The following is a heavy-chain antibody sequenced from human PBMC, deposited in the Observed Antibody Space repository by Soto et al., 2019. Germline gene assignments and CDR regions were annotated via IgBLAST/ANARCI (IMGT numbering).Heavy chain of an antibody. CDR3: ARVPTSSSHWFDP. CDR2: IYYIGST. J-gene: IGHJ5*02. V-gene: IGHV4-31*03. D-gene: IGHD2-2*01. CDR1: GGSISSGCYY. Sequence: SETLSLTCTVCGGSISSGCYYWSWIRQHPGKGLEWIGYIYYIGSTYYNPSLKSRVTISVDTSKNQFSLKLSSVTAADTAVYYCARVPTSSSHWFDPWGQGTLVNVSS.